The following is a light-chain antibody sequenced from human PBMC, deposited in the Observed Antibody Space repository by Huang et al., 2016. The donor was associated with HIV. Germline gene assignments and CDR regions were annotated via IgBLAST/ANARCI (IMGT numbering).Light chain of an antibody. CDR1: QSLVYSDGNTY. CDR2: KVS. CDR3: MQGTHWPRT. V-gene: IGKV2-30*01. J-gene: IGKJ1*01. Sequence: VVMTQSPLSLPVTLGQPASISCRSSQSLVYSDGNTYLNWFQQRPDQSPRRLIYKVSNRDSGVPDRFSGSGSGTDFTLKFSRVEAEDVGLFYCMQGTHWPRTFGQGTKVEIK.